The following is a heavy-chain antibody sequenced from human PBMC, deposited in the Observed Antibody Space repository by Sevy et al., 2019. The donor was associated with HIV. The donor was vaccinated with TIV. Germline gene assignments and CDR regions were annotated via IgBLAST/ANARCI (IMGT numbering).Heavy chain of an antibody. CDR3: ARVRIVATTGDAFDI. J-gene: IGHJ3*02. Sequence: SETLSLTRTVSGVSINSGGYYWSWIRQHPGEGLEWIGHIHYTGSTYYNPALRSRVTISVDTSKNQFSLRLSSVTAADTAVYYCARVRIVATTGDAFDIWGQGTMVTVSS. V-gene: IGHV4-31*03. D-gene: IGHD1-26*01. CDR2: IHYTGST. CDR1: GVSINSGGYY.